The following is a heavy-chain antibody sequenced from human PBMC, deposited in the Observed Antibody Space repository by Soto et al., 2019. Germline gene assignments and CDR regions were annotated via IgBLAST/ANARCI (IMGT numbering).Heavy chain of an antibody. J-gene: IGHJ3*02. CDR3: ARDVSPGTSSLYFDDFEM. CDR1: GFTFSSDW. Sequence: EVRLVESGGGLVQPGGSLRLSGADSGFTFSSDWMTWVRQAPGKGLEWVANIRKDGSKTSYLDSVRGRFTISRDNAQSSLYLQMDSLRAEDTALYYCARDVSPGTSSLYFDDFEMWGRGTMVTVSS. CDR2: IRKDGSKT. V-gene: IGHV3-7*05. D-gene: IGHD6-13*01.